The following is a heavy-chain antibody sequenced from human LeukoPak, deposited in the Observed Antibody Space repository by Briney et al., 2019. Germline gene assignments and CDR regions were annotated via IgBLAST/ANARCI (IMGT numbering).Heavy chain of an antibody. CDR3: ARVALPAF. Sequence: ASVKVSCKASGYTFTDYYMHWVRQGPGQGLEWMASTNPKSGGTNYAQKVQGRVTVTRDTSNSQAYMERSRLRYDDTAVYYCARVALPAFWGQGTLVTVSS. J-gene: IGHJ4*02. CDR1: GYTFTDYY. CDR2: TNPKSGGT. V-gene: IGHV1-2*02.